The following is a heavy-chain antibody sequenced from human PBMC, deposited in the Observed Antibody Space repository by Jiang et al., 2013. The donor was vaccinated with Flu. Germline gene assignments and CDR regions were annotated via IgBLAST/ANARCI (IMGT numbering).Heavy chain of an antibody. CDR3: AGDWVDYGGNSYYYYGMGV. Sequence: WTGRTYYRSKWYNDYAVSVKSRITINPDTSKNQFSLQLNSVTPEDTAVYYCAGDWVDYGGNSYYYYGMGVWGQGTTVTVSS. J-gene: IGHJ6*02. V-gene: IGHV6-1*01. CDR2: TYYRSKWYN. D-gene: IGHD4-23*01.